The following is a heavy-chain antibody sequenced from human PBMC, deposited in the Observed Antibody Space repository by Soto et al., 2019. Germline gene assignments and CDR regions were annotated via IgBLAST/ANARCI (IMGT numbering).Heavy chain of an antibody. Sequence: SVKVSCKASGGTFSSYTISWVRQAPGQGLEWMGRIIPILGIANYAQKFQGRVTFTADKSTSTAYMELSSLRSEDTAVYYCARERDYYDSSGYFVLAYWGQGTLVTVPS. CDR3: ARERDYYDSSGYFVLAY. V-gene: IGHV1-69*04. D-gene: IGHD3-22*01. J-gene: IGHJ4*02. CDR1: GGTFSSYT. CDR2: IIPILGIA.